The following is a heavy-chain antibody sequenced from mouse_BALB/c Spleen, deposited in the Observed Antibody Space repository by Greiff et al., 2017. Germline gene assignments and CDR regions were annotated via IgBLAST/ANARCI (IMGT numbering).Heavy chain of an antibody. D-gene: IGHD1-1*01. V-gene: IGHV5-17*02. Sequence: EVHLVESGGGLVQPGGSRKLSCAASGFTFSSFGMHWVRQAPEKGLEWVAYISSGSSTIYSADTVKGRFTISRDNPKNTLFLQMNSLRSEDTAMYYCARENLITAVHMDYWGEGTSVTVSS. CDR1: GFTFSSFG. J-gene: IGHJ4*01. CDR2: ISSGSSTI. CDR3: ARENLITAVHMDY.